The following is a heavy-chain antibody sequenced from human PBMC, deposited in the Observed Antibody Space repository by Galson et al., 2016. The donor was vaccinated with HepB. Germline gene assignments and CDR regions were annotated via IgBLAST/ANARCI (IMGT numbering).Heavy chain of an antibody. CDR1: GYSFTSYW. D-gene: IGHD2-2*02. Sequence: QSGAEVKKAGESLQISCQGSGYSFTSYWIAWVRQMPGEGLECMGIIYPGDSDTRYSPSFQGQVTISADKSISTAYLQWSSLKASDTAMYFCARIDCSTTNCYNFDFWGQGTLLTVSS. CDR2: IYPGDSDT. J-gene: IGHJ4*02. CDR3: ARIDCSTTNCYNFDF. V-gene: IGHV5-51*01.